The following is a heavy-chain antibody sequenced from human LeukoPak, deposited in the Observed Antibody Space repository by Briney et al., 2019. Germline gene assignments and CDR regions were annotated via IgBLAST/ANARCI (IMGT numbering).Heavy chain of an antibody. V-gene: IGHV4-59*01. J-gene: IGHJ4*02. CDR3: ARASVLLSADY. CDR2: VYNSGGT. CDR1: GGFITSSFY. Sequence: TSETLSLTCTVSGGFITSSFYWSWIRQSPGKGLEWIGYVYNSGGTKYNPSLKSRLTISVDTSKNQFSLNLSSVTAADTAVYYCARASVLLSADYWGQGTLVTVSS. D-gene: IGHD3-16*01.